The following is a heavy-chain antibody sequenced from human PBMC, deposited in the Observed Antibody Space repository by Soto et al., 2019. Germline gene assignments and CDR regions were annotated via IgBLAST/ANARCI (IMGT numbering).Heavy chain of an antibody. CDR3: ARTVGAAYYFDF. J-gene: IGHJ4*02. CDR1: GDSMTKYY. CDR2: IYTSGST. V-gene: IGHV4-4*07. Sequence: QVQLQESGPGLVKPSETLSLTCTVSGDSMTKYYWSWIRQPAGKGLEWIGRIYTSGSTNYNPSLQSRVTMSIDTSNSHFSLSLKSVTAADTAMYYCARTVGAAYYFDFWGQGALVTVSS. D-gene: IGHD1-26*01.